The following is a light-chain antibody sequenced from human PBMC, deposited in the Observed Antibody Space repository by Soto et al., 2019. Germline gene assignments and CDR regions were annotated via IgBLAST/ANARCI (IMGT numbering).Light chain of an antibody. CDR3: QQTYTAPRT. CDR1: QSITIS. J-gene: IGKJ1*01. Sequence: DIQMTQSPSSLYASVGDRVTITCRASQSITISLNWYQQQPGKAPRLLIYGASTLQTGVPSRFSGSGSMTDFTLTISDLQPEDFATYYCQQTYTAPRTFGQGTKVDI. CDR2: GAS. V-gene: IGKV1-39*01.